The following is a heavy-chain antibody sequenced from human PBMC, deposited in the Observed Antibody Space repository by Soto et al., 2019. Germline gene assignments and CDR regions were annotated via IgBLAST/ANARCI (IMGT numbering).Heavy chain of an antibody. V-gene: IGHV3-30*18. CDR2: ISHDGSDR. Sequence: QVQLVESGGGVVQPGRSLRLSCAASGFTFSTYGMYWVRQAPGRGLEWVAVISHDGSDRYYADSVKGRFSISRDNSKNTVYLQMNSLRAEDTALYYCAKEETDACDVWGQGTMVTVSS. J-gene: IGHJ3*01. CDR3: AKEETDACDV. CDR1: GFTFSTYG.